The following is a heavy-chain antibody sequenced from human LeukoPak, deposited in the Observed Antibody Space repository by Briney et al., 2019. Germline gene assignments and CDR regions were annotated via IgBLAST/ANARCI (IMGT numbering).Heavy chain of an antibody. CDR3: ARAPLAEIPNSDILTGYYSNWFDP. V-gene: IGHV5-51*01. CDR1: GYSFTIYW. D-gene: IGHD3-9*01. CDR2: IYPGVSDT. J-gene: IGHJ5*02. Sequence: GESLKISCKGSGYSFTIYWIGWVRQMPGKGLEWMGIIYPGVSDTRYSPSFQGQVTISADKSISTAYLQCSSLNASDTAMYYCARAPLAEIPNSDILTGYYSNWFDPWGQGTLVTVSS.